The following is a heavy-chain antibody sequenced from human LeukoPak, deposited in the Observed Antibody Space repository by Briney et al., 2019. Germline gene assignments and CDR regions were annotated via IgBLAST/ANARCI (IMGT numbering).Heavy chain of an antibody. D-gene: IGHD6-19*01. CDR1: GFTFSSYA. V-gene: IGHV3-30*04. CDR2: ISYDGSNK. Sequence: PGRSLRLSCAASGFTFSSYAMHWVRQAPGKGLEWVAVISYDGSNKYYADSVKGRFTISRDNSKNTLYLQMNSLRAEDTAVYYCARAEVIAVAHFDYWGQGTLVTVSS. CDR3: ARAEVIAVAHFDY. J-gene: IGHJ4*02.